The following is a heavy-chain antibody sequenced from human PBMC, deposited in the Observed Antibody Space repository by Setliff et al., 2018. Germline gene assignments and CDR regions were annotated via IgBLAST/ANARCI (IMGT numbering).Heavy chain of an antibody. V-gene: IGHV3-74*01. D-gene: IGHD6-25*01. CDR3: TSDWGAAGSTNAFDI. J-gene: IGHJ3*02. Sequence: PGESLKISCAASGLTFSRYWMHWVRQSPGQGLVWVARINGDGSSTSYADSVEGRFTVSRDNAKNTLYLQINSLGVDDTAMYYCTSDWGAAGSTNAFDIWGQETMVTVSS. CDR1: GLTFSRYW. CDR2: INGDGSST.